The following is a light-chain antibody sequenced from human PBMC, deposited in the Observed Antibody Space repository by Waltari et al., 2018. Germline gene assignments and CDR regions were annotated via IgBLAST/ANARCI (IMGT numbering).Light chain of an antibody. CDR3: QQYNNWPRT. Sequence: EIVMTQSPATLSVSPGERATLSCRASQSVSSNLAWYQQKPGQAPRPLIYGASTRATGIPARCSGSGSGTEFTLTISSLQSEDFAIYYCQQYNNWPRTFGQGTKVEIK. CDR1: QSVSSN. CDR2: GAS. J-gene: IGKJ1*01. V-gene: IGKV3-15*01.